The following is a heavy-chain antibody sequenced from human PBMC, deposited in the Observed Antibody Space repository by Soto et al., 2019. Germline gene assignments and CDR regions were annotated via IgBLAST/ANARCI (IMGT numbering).Heavy chain of an antibody. CDR3: ARLGSIAAAGTPDY. V-gene: IGHV3-11*01. CDR1: GFTFSDYY. D-gene: IGHD6-13*01. J-gene: IGHJ4*02. Sequence: GGSLRLSCAASGFTFSDYYMSWFRQAPGKGLEWVSYISGSGSTIHDADSVKGRFTIFRDNAKNSLYLQMNSLRAEDTAVYYCARLGSIAAAGTPDYWGQGTLVTVSS. CDR2: ISGSGSTI.